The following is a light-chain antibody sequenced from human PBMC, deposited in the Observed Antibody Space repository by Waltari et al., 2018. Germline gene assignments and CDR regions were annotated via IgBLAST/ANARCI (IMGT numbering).Light chain of an antibody. J-gene: IGKJ2*01. CDR2: SAS. CDR1: QSVGSS. Sequence: EIVLTQSPGTVSLSPGERATLSCRASQSVGSSLAWFQQKPGQAPRLLIYSASSRATGIPDRLSGSGSGTDFTLTITRLEPGDFAVYYCQQYGSSPYTFGQGTKLEIK. CDR3: QQYGSSPYT. V-gene: IGKV3-20*01.